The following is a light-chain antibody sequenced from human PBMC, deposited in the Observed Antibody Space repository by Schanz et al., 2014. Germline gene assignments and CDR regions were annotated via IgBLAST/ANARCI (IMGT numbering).Light chain of an antibody. CDR2: KAS. CDR1: QSISSW. V-gene: IGKV1-5*03. CDR3: QHET. J-gene: IGKJ2*01. Sequence: DIQMTQSPSTLSASVGDRVTITCRASQSISSWLAWYQQKPGKAPKLLIYKASSLESGVPSRFSGSGSGTEFTLTITSLQPDDFATYYCQHETFGQGTKLEIK.